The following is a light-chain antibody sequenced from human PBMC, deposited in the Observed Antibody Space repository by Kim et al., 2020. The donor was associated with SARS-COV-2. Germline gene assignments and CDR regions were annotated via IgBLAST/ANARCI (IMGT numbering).Light chain of an antibody. Sequence: EIVMTQSPATLSVSPGQRATLSCRASQSVSRNLAWDQQKPGQAPRLLSYGASTGATGVPARFSGSGSGTEFTLTISSLQSEDIAVYYCQQYDNWPRTFGQGTKVDIK. J-gene: IGKJ1*01. V-gene: IGKV3-15*01. CDR2: GAS. CDR3: QQYDNWPRT. CDR1: QSVSRN.